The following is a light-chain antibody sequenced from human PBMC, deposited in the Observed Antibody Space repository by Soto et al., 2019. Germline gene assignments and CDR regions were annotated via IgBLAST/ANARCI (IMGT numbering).Light chain of an antibody. CDR2: DAS. CDR3: QQRSNWFRT. Sequence: EIVLTQSPATLSLSPGERATLSCRASQSVSSYLAWYQQKPGQAPRLLIYDASNRATGIPARFSGSGSGTNFTLTISSLEPEDFAVYYCQQRSNWFRTFGQGTKV. J-gene: IGKJ1*01. V-gene: IGKV3-11*01. CDR1: QSVSSY.